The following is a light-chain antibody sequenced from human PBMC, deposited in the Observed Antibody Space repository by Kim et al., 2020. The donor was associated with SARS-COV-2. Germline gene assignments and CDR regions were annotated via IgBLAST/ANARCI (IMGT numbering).Light chain of an antibody. CDR3: NSRDSSGNHVV. V-gene: IGLV3-19*01. CDR2: GKN. Sequence: AEGKTVRSTCQGDSLRSYYASWYQQKPGQAPVLVIYGKNNRPSGIPDRFSGSSSGNTASLTITGAQAEDEADYYCNSRDSSGNHVVFGGGTQLTVL. CDR1: SLRSYY. J-gene: IGLJ2*01.